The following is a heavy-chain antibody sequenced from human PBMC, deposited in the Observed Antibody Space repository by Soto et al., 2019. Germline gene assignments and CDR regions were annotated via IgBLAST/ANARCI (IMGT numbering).Heavy chain of an antibody. CDR2: ISGSGRST. V-gene: IGHV3-23*01. D-gene: IGHD7-27*01. CDR3: AKIPSWGYSDY. Sequence: EVQLLESGGGLVQPGGSLRLSCAASGFTFSSYAMSWVRQAPGKGLEWVSVISGSGRSTYYADSVKGRFTISRDNSKNTLYLQMNGLRAEDTAVYYCAKIPSWGYSDYWGQGTLVTVSS. CDR1: GFTFSSYA. J-gene: IGHJ4*02.